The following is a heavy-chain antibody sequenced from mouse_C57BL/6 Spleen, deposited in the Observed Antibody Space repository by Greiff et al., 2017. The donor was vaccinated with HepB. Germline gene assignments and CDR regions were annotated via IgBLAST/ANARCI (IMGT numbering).Heavy chain of an antibody. D-gene: IGHD1-1*01. V-gene: IGHV1-55*01. Sequence: QVQLQQSGAELVKPGASVKMSCKASGYTFTSYWITWVKQRPGQGLEWIGDIYPGSGSTNYNEKFKSKATLTVDTSSSTAYMQLSSLTSEDSAVYYCARNGLLTPVVADYWGQGTTLTVSS. CDR3: ARNGLLTPVVADY. CDR2: IYPGSGST. CDR1: GYTFTSYW. J-gene: IGHJ2*01.